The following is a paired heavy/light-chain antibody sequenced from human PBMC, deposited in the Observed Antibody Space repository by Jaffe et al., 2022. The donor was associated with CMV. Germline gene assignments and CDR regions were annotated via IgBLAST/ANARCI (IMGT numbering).Light chain of an antibody. CDR3: MQGTHWPVT. CDR1: QSLVYSDGNTY. J-gene: IGKJ4*01. CDR2: KVS. V-gene: IGKV2-30*01. Sequence: DVVMTQSPLSLPVTLGQPASISCRSSQSLVYSDGNTYLNWFQQRPGQSPRRLIYKVSNRDSGVPDRFSGSGSGTDFTLKISRVEAEDVGVYYCMQGTHWPVTFGGGTKVEIK.
Heavy chain of an antibody. CDR2: ISGSGGST. CDR3: ARHTEVGPYYDFWSGYSSLGGIDY. Sequence: EVQLLESGGGLVQPGGSLRLSCAASGFTFSSYAMSWVRQAPGKGLEWVSAISGSGGSTYYADSVKGRFTISRDNSKNTLYLQMNSLRAEDTAVYYCARHTEVGPYYDFWSGYSSLGGIDYWGQGTLVTVSS. D-gene: IGHD3-3*01. CDR1: GFTFSSYA. V-gene: IGHV3-23*01. J-gene: IGHJ4*02.